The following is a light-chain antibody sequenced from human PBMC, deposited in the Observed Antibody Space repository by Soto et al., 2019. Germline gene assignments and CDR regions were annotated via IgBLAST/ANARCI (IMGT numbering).Light chain of an antibody. CDR1: QSVSSSY. Sequence: EIVLTQYPGNLSLSPGERATLSCRASQSVSSSYLVWHQQKPGQAPRLLIYAASRRATGIPDRFSGSGSGTDCTLTISRLQQEDGAVYYCQQYGSSTWTFGQGTKVDIK. V-gene: IGKV3-20*01. J-gene: IGKJ1*01. CDR3: QQYGSSTWT. CDR2: AAS.